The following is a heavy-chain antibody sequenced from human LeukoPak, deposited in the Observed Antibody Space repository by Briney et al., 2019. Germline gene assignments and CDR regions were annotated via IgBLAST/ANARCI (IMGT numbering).Heavy chain of an antibody. D-gene: IGHD3-3*01. Sequence: SETLSLTCAVYGGSFSGYYWSWIRQPPGKGLEWIGEINHSGSTNYNPSLKSRVTISVDTSKNQFSLKLSSVTAADTAVYYCARGKPLDFWSGYYKTWGQGTLVTVSS. CDR2: INHSGST. J-gene: IGHJ5*02. V-gene: IGHV4-34*01. CDR1: GGSFSGYY. CDR3: ARGKPLDFWSGYYKT.